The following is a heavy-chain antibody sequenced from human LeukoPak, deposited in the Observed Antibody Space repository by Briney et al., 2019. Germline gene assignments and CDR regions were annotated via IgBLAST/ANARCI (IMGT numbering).Heavy chain of an antibody. Sequence: ASVKVSCKVSGHALKKLSMHWVRQAPGKGLEWMGSFDLGDGEIAYSQKFQGRVTMTADTSLDTIYMELSSLKSEDTAVYYCATDLVGGTRRDFDHWGQGTLVTVSS. V-gene: IGHV1-24*01. J-gene: IGHJ4*02. D-gene: IGHD2-15*01. CDR1: GHALKKLS. CDR2: FDLGDGEI. CDR3: ATDLVGGTRRDFDH.